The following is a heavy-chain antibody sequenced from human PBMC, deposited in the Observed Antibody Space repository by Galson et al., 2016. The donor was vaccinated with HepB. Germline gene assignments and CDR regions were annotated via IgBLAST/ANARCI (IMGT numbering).Heavy chain of an antibody. CDR3: ANLPERPIPPPGGWVDT. D-gene: IGHD1-1*01. Sequence: SLRLSCAASGFSFSTSDMHWVRQAPGKGLEWVSVISAQSDIRFYADSVKGRFTISRDNSKNTLYLEMNSVRVDDTAVYYCANLPERPIPPPGGWVDTWGLGTLVTVSS. CDR2: ISAQSDIR. J-gene: IGHJ5*02. V-gene: IGHV3-23*01. CDR1: GFSFSTSD.